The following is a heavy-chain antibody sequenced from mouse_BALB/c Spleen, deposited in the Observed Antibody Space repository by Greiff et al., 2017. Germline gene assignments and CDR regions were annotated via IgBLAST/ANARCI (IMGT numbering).Heavy chain of an antibody. CDR1: GYSITSGYY. Sequence: EVKLQESGPGLVKPSQSLSLTCSVTGYSITSGYYWNWIRQFPGNKLEWMGYISYDGSNNYNPSLKNRISITRDTSKNQFFLKLNSVTTEDTATYYCARGSPGYCYAMDYWGQGTSVTVSS. J-gene: IGHJ4*01. CDR2: ISYDGSN. V-gene: IGHV3-6*02. CDR3: ARGSPGYCYAMDY.